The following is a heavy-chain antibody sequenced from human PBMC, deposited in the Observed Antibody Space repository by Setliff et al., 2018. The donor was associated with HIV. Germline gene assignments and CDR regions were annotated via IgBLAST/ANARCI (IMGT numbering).Heavy chain of an antibody. CDR2: ISPSSSII. V-gene: IGHV3-48*01. J-gene: IGHJ4*02. CDR1: GFSFSSYS. CDR3: ARDFCGSSCSSGYGYFDH. Sequence: GGSLRLSCGASGFSFSSYSMNWVRQAPGKGLEWVSYISPSSSIIYYPDSVKGRFTISRDNARNSLYLEMNSLRADDTAVYYCARDFCGSSCSSGYGYFDHWGQGTLVTVSS. D-gene: IGHD2-15*01.